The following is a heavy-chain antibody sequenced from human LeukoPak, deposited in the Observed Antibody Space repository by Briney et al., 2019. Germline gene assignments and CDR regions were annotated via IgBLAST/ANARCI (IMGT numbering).Heavy chain of an antibody. CDR2: LYTNANT. V-gene: IGHV4-61*02. D-gene: IGHD2-21*02. J-gene: IGHJ6*03. CDR1: GGSVNSGRYY. CDR3: ARGVVTDDYYMDV. Sequence: SETLSLTCTVSGGSVNSGRYYWTWIRQPAGKGLEWIGRLYTNANTNYNPSLESRVSISLDTSKSQFYLQLTSVTAADTAVYFCARGVVTDDYYMDVWGKGTTVTVSS.